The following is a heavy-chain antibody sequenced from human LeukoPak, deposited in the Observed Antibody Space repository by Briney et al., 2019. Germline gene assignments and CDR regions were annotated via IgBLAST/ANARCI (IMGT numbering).Heavy chain of an antibody. CDR1: GGSFSGYY. J-gene: IGHJ6*03. D-gene: IGHD2-2*01. Sequence: SETLSLTCAVYGGSFSGYYWSWIRQPPGKGLEWIGEISRSGSSNYNPSLKTRVTISVDTTKNQFTLKLSSVPAADTAIYDCAGAKEVVVVYYYYYYMDFWGKGTTVTVSS. V-gene: IGHV4-34*01. CDR2: ISRSGSS. CDR3: AGAKEVVVVYYYYYYMDF.